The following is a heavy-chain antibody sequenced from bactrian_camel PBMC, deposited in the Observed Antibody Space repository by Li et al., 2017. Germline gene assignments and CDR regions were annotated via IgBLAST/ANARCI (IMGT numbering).Heavy chain of an antibody. D-gene: IGHD3*01. V-gene: IGHV3S40*01. Sequence: DVQLVESGGGSVQAGGSLRLSCAVSRYTYKWDDCMGWFRQAPGKERETVAYINGIGGLTQYPASVKGRFTISQDNAKNTASLQMNSLKPEDSGMYYCAIARGRWCSGCLLTRLGLITGARGPRSPSP. J-gene: IGHJ4*01. CDR1: RYTYKWDD. CDR2: INGIGGLT. CDR3: AIARGRWCSGCLLTRLGLIT.